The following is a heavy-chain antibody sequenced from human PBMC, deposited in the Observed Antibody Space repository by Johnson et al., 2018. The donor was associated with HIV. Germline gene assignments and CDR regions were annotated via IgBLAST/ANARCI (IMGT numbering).Heavy chain of an antibody. CDR1: GFTFSSYA. CDR2: IYSGGST. Sequence: QMLLVESGGGVVQPGRSLRLSCAASGFTFSSYAMHWVRQAPGKGLEWVSVIYSGGSTYYADSVKGRFTISRDNSKNTLYLQMNSLRAEDTAIYYCAKSPAKDHGGNSGAFDIWGQGTMVTVSS. D-gene: IGHD4-23*01. J-gene: IGHJ3*02. V-gene: IGHV3-NL1*01. CDR3: AKSPAKDHGGNSGAFDI.